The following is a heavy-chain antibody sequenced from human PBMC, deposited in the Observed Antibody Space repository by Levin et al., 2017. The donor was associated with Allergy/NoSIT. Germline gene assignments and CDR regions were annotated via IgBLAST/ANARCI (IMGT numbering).Heavy chain of an antibody. CDR2: INAGNGNT. J-gene: IGHJ4*02. CDR1: GYTFTSYA. D-gene: IGHD2-15*01. Sequence: ASVKVSCKASGYTFTSYAMHWVRQAPGQRLEWMGWINAGNGNTKYSQKFQGRVTITRDTSASTAYMELSSLRSEDTAVYYCARAGDIVVVVAATPFDYWGQGTLVTVSS. V-gene: IGHV1-3*01. CDR3: ARAGDIVVVVAATPFDY.